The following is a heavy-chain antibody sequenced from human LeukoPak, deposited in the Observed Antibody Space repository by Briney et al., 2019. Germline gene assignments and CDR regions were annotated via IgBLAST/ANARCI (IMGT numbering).Heavy chain of an antibody. J-gene: IGHJ6*03. V-gene: IGHV3-23*01. D-gene: IGHD6-13*01. CDR2: ISGSGGST. CDR1: GFTFSSYA. Sequence: GGSLRLSCAASGFTFSSYAMSWVRQAPGKGLEWVSAISGSGGSTYYVDSVKGRFTISRDNSKNTLYLQMNSLRAEDTAVYYCAREFYGIAAAGSLNYYYMDVWGKGTTVTISS. CDR3: AREFYGIAAAGSLNYYYMDV.